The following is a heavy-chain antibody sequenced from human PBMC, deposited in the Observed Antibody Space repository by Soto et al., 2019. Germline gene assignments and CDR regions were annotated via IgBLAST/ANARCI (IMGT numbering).Heavy chain of an antibody. D-gene: IGHD2-8*02. V-gene: IGHV1-18*01. Sequence: QVQLVQSGDEVKKPGASVKVSCKASGYIFVNYGIAWVRQAPGQGLEWLGWISPYTGNTHSATKVQGRLTMTTDTCTSSAYMDLGSLTSDDTDVYHCVLVDNHVRPTPQDVWGQGTTATVSS. CDR2: ISPYTGNT. CDR3: VLVDNHVRPTPQDV. CDR1: GYIFVNYG. J-gene: IGHJ6*02.